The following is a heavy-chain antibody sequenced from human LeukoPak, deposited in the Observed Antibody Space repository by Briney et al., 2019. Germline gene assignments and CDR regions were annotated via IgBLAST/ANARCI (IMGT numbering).Heavy chain of an antibody. V-gene: IGHV1-18*01. CDR1: GYTFTSYG. Sequence: ASVKVSCKASGYTFTSYGISWVRQAPGQGLEWMGWISAYNGNTNYAQKLQGRVTMTTDTSTSTAYMELRSLRSDDTAVYYCARDSGSSSWLRYYGMDVWGKGTTVTVSS. CDR3: ARDSGSSSWLRYYGMDV. J-gene: IGHJ6*04. D-gene: IGHD6-13*01. CDR2: ISAYNGNT.